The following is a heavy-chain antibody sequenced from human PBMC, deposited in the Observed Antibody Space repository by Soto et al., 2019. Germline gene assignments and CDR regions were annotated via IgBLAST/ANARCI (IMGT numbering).Heavy chain of an antibody. J-gene: IGHJ5*02. CDR1: GGSVSSGSYY. V-gene: IGHV4-61*01. D-gene: IGHD2-15*01. CDR3: ARASVVVAATPWFDP. CDR2: IYYSGST. Sequence: PSETLSLTCTVSGGSVSSGSYYWSWIRQPPGKGLEWIGYIYYSGSTNYNPSLKSRVTISVDTSKNQFSLKLSSVTAADTAVYHCARASVVVAATPWFDPWGQGTLVTVSS.